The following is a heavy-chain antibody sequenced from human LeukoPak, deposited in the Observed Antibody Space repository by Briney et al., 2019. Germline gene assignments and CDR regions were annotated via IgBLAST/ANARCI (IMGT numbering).Heavy chain of an antibody. CDR3: ARAVVGATGPLY. V-gene: IGHV4-39*07. Sequence: SETLSLTCTVSGGSISSYYWGWIRQPPGKGLEWIGSIYYSGSTYYNPSLKSRVTISVDTSKNQFSLKLSSVTAADTAVYYCARAVVGATGPLYWGQGTLVTVSS. D-gene: IGHD1-26*01. CDR1: GGSISSYY. CDR2: IYYSGST. J-gene: IGHJ4*02.